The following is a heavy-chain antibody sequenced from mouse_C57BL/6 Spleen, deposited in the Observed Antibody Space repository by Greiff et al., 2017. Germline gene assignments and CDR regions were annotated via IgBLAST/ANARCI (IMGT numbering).Heavy chain of an antibody. CDR3: ARARVEGYFDV. CDR1: GFTFSDYY. J-gene: IGHJ1*03. CDR2: INYDGSST. D-gene: IGHD1-1*01. Sequence: EVMLVESEGGLVQPGSSMKLSCTASGFTFSDYYMAWVRQVPEKGLEWVANINYDGSSTYYLDSLKSRFIISRDNAKNILYLQMSSLKSEDTATYYCARARVEGYFDVWGTGTTVTVSS. V-gene: IGHV5-16*01.